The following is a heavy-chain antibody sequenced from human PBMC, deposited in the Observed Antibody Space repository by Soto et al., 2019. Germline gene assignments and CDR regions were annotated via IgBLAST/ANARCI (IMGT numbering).Heavy chain of an antibody. CDR1: GDSISRGGYS. Sequence: PSETLSLTCTVSGDSISRGGYSWTWIRQPPGKAPEWIGNIYDSGSTSYNPSLKSRVTMSVDRSTNQFSLKLTSVTAADTAVYFCARGNSSYYDYGMDVWGQGTTVTVSS. V-gene: IGHV4-30-2*01. D-gene: IGHD4-4*01. CDR3: ARGNSSYYDYGMDV. CDR2: IYDSGST. J-gene: IGHJ6*02.